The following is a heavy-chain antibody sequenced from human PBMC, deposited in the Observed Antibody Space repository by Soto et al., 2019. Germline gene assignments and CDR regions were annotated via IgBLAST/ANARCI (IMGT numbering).Heavy chain of an antibody. V-gene: IGHV3-53*02. CDR3: ARALPVAKGGFVP. CDR2: IYTAGGT. CDR1: GFTVSNTY. J-gene: IGHJ5*02. Sequence: EVQLVETGGGLIQPGGSLRHSCAASGFTVSNTYMTWVRQPPGKGLECVSVIYTAGGTNYADSVKGRFIISRDNSKNTLYLQMNSLRAEDTAVYYCARALPVAKGGFVPWGQGTLVTVSS. D-gene: IGHD2-2*01.